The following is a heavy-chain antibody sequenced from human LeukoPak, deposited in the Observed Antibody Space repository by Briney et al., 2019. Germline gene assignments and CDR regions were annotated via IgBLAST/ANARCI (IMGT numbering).Heavy chain of an antibody. Sequence: GGSLRLSCAASGFTFSSYGMHWVRQAPGKGLEWVAVISYDGSNKYYADAVKGRFTISRDNSKNTLFLQMNGLRAEGTAVYYCAKRRGVGVTMGAFDIWGQGTMVTVSS. D-gene: IGHD1-26*01. CDR1: GFTFSSYG. CDR2: ISYDGSNK. J-gene: IGHJ3*02. CDR3: AKRRGVGVTMGAFDI. V-gene: IGHV3-30*18.